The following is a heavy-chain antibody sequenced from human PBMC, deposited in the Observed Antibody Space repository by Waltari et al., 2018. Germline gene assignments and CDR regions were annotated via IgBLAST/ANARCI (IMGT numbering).Heavy chain of an antibody. J-gene: IGHJ5*02. V-gene: IGHV1-69-2*01. CDR3: ATSPLRFLEWVNWFDP. Sequence: EVQLVQSGAEVKKPGATVKISGKASGYTFTDYYMPWLQQAPAKGLEWMGRVDPEDGETIYAEKFQGRVTITADTSTDTAYMELTSLRSEDTAVYYCATSPLRFLEWVNWFDPWGQGTLVTVSS. CDR2: VDPEDGET. D-gene: IGHD3-3*01. CDR1: GYTFTDYY.